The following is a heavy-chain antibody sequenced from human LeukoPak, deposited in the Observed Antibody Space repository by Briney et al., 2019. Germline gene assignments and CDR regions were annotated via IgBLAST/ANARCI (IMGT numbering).Heavy chain of an antibody. Sequence: ASLKVSCKASGYTFTTHYMHWVRQAPGQGLEWMGIINPSGGSTSYAQKFQGRVTTTRDTSTSTVYMELSSLRSEDTAVYYCARASGIYSGYELPFDYWGQGTLVTVSS. J-gene: IGHJ4*02. CDR3: ARASGIYSGYELPFDY. D-gene: IGHD5-12*01. V-gene: IGHV1-46*01. CDR2: INPSGGST. CDR1: GYTFTTHY.